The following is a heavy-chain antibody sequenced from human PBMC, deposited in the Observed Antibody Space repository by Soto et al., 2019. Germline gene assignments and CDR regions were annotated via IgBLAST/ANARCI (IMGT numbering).Heavy chain of an antibody. CDR3: ARGRIVGAAFDY. D-gene: IGHD1-26*01. J-gene: IGHJ4*02. V-gene: IGHV1-8*01. Sequence: QVQLVQSGAEVKKSGASVKVSCKASGYTFTSSDINWVRQATGQGLEWMGWMNPNTGNTGYTQRFQGRVTMTRNISITTAYMELSRLRSDDTAVYYCARGRIVGAAFDYWGQGTLVTVSS. CDR1: GYTFTSSD. CDR2: MNPNTGNT.